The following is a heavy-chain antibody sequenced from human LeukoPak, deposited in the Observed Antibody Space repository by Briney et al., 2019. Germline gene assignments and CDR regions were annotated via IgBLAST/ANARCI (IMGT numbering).Heavy chain of an antibody. D-gene: IGHD3-3*01. CDR2: IYASGKT. CDR1: GGAITSDY. CDR3: ARSLTIFGVVPFDY. V-gene: IGHV4-4*08. J-gene: IGHJ4*02. Sequence: SSTPTLTCTHTGGAITSDYWSCMRQPPAKGLEWIGYIYASGKTNSNPSLRGRVTISIDTPKNQFSLKLHSVTAADTAIYYCARSLTIFGVVPFDYWGQGTLVAVSS.